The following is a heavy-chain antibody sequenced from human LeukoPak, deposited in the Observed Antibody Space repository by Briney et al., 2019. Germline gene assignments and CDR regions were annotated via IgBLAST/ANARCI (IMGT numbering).Heavy chain of an antibody. CDR2: ISAYNGNT. CDR3: ARDRSGGYYYDSSGYFDY. D-gene: IGHD3-22*01. Sequence: ASVKVSCKASGYTFTSYGISWVRQAPGQGLEWMGWISAYNGNTNSAQKLQGRVTMTTDTSTSTAYMELRSLRSDDTAVYYCARDRSGGYYYDSSGYFDYWGQGTLVTVSS. V-gene: IGHV1-18*01. J-gene: IGHJ4*02. CDR1: GYTFTSYG.